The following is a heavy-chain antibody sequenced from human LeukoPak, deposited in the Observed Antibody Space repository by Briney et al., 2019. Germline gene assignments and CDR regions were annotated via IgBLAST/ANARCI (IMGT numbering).Heavy chain of an antibody. CDR1: GGTFSSYA. CDR3: ASIVAVGCSGGSCYPRVNYFDY. V-gene: IGHV1-69*01. D-gene: IGHD2-15*01. Sequence: SVKLSCKASGGTFSSYAISWVRQAPGQGLEWVGGIIPIFGTANYAQKFQGRVTITADESTSTAYMELSSLRSEDTAVYYCASIVAVGCSGGSCYPRVNYFDYWGQGTLVTVSS. J-gene: IGHJ4*02. CDR2: IIPIFGTA.